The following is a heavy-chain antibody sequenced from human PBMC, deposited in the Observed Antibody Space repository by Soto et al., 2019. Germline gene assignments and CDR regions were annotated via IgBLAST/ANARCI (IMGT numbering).Heavy chain of an antibody. J-gene: IGHJ4*02. CDR1: GYTFTSYG. CDR2: ISAYNGNT. D-gene: IGHD4-17*01. Sequence: GASVKVSCKTSGYTFTSYGITWVRQAPGQGLEWMGWISAYNGNTNYAQKFQGRVTMTRNTSISTAYMELSSLRPEDTAVYYCARPLYGDNVDYWGQGTLVPVSS. V-gene: IGHV1-18*01. CDR3: ARPLYGDNVDY.